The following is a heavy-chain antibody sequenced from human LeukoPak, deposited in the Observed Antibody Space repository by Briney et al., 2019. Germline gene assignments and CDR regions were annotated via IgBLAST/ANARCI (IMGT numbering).Heavy chain of an antibody. Sequence: ASVKVSCKASVYTFTGYYMQWVRQAPGQGLEWMGWIKPNSGGTNYAQKFQGRVTMTRDTSISTAYMELSRLRSDDTAVYYCARKGLTSFDYWGQGTLVTVSS. CDR1: VYTFTGYY. V-gene: IGHV1-2*02. CDR2: IKPNSGGT. D-gene: IGHD4/OR15-4a*01. CDR3: ARKGLTSFDY. J-gene: IGHJ4*02.